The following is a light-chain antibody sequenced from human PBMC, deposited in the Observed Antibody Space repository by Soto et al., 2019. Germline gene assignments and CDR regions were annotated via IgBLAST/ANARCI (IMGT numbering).Light chain of an antibody. J-gene: IGLJ1*01. CDR2: DVS. Sequence: QSVLTQPASVSGSPGQSITISCTGTSSDVGGYNYVSWYQQHPGKAPKLMIYDVSNRPPGVSNRFSGSKSGNTASLTISGLQAEDEADYYCSSYTSSSTLGVFGTGTKVTVL. CDR3: SSYTSSSTLGV. CDR1: SSDVGGYNY. V-gene: IGLV2-14*01.